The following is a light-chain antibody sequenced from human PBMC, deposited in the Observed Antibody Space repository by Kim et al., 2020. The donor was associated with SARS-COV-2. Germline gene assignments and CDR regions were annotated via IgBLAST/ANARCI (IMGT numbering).Light chain of an antibody. V-gene: IGLV4-69*01. CDR2: LNSDGSH. CDR3: QTWGTGMGV. J-gene: IGLJ2*01. Sequence: ASTKLTCTLSSGHSSYAITWHQQQREKGPRYLMYLNSDGSHSKGDGIPDRFSGSSSGAERYLTISSLQSDDEADYYCQTWGTGMGVFGGGTQLTVL. CDR1: SGHSSYA.